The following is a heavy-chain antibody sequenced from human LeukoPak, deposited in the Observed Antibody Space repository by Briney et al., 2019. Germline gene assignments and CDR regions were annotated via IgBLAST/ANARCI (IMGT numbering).Heavy chain of an antibody. CDR2: IYYSGST. CDR1: GGSISSSSYY. J-gene: IGHJ4*02. Sequence: SETLSLTCTVSGGSISSSSYYWGWIRQPPGKGLEWIGGIYYSGSTYYNPSLKSRVTISVDTSKNQFSLKLSSVTAADTAVYYCARGRYYDFWSGYYWIDYWGQGTLVTVSS. CDR3: ARGRYYDFWSGYYWIDY. D-gene: IGHD3-3*01. V-gene: IGHV4-39*07.